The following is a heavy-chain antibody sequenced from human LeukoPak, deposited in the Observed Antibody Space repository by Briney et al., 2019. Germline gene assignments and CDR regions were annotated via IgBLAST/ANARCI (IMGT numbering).Heavy chain of an antibody. CDR1: GGSISSSGYY. J-gene: IGHJ4*02. CDR2: IYHSGST. Sequence: SETLSLTYTVSGGSISSSGYYWGWTRQPPGKGLEWIGSIYHSGSTYYNPSLKSRVTISVDTSKNQFSLKLSSVTAADTAVYYCATGTDYGSGINWGQGTLVTVSS. D-gene: IGHD3-10*01. CDR3: ATGTDYGSGIN. V-gene: IGHV4-39*07.